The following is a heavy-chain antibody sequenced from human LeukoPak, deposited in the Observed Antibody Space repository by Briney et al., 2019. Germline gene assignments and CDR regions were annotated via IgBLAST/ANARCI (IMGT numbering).Heavy chain of an antibody. Sequence: GGSLRLSCAASGFTFSNYWMTWVRQAPGKGLEWVANIKQDGSVKYYVDSMKGRFTISRDNAKNSLYLQMNSLRAEDTAVYYRARGEGWLPSNFDYWGQGTLVTVSS. CDR1: GFTFSNYW. CDR2: IKQDGSVK. CDR3: ARGEGWLPSNFDY. V-gene: IGHV3-7*01. D-gene: IGHD6-19*01. J-gene: IGHJ4*02.